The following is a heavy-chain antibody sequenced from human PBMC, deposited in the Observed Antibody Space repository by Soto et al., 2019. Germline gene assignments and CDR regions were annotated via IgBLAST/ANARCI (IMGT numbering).Heavy chain of an antibody. CDR3: ARAGVGGDYNYGMDV. CDR1: GGTFSSYA. D-gene: IGHD2-8*01. CDR2: IIPIFGTA. V-gene: IGHV1-69*13. Sequence: SVKVSCKASGGTFSSYAISWVRQAPGQGLEWMGGIIPIFGTANYAQKFQGRVTITADESTSTAYMELSSLRSEDTAVYYCARAGVGGDYNYGMDVWGQGATVTVSS. J-gene: IGHJ6*02.